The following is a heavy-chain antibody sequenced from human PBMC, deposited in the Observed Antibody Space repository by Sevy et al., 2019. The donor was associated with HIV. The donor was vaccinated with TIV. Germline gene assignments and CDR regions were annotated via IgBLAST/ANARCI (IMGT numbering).Heavy chain of an antibody. V-gene: IGHV1-8*01. D-gene: IGHD3-10*01. CDR1: GYTFTSYD. Sequence: VSVKVSCKASGYTFTSYDINWVRQATGQGLEWMGWMNPNSGNTGYAQKFQGRVTMTRNTSISTAYMELSSLRSEDTAVYYCARGNRITMVRGVILKYYYYGMDVWGQGTTVTVSS. CDR3: ARGNRITMVRGVILKYYYYGMDV. J-gene: IGHJ6*02. CDR2: MNPNSGNT.